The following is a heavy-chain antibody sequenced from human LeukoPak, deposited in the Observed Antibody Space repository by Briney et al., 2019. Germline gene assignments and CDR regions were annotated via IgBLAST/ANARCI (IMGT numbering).Heavy chain of an antibody. D-gene: IGHD1-1*01. CDR3: ARDPEYSDN. J-gene: IGHJ4*02. CDR2: ITSSGDTT. Sequence: GGSLRLSCVGSGFIFGDFYMNWIRQAPGQVQEWISFITSSGDTTYYADSVKGRFTVSRDNAKNSLYLQMNSLRAEDTAVYFCARDPEYSDNWGQGTLVSVSS. V-gene: IGHV3-11*01. CDR1: GFIFGDFY.